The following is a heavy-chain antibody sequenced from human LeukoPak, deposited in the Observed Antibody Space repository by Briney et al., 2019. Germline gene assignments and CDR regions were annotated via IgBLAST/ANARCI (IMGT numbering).Heavy chain of an antibody. Sequence: GGSLRLSCAASGFTVSNNYMTLVRQAPGKGLEWVSLIYSGGSTYYADSVKGRFTISRDNSKNTLYLQMNSLRAEDTAVYYCARGLAGTNNWFDPWGQGTLVTVSS. V-gene: IGHV3-53*01. CDR1: GFTVSNNY. D-gene: IGHD6-19*01. J-gene: IGHJ5*02. CDR3: ARGLAGTNNWFDP. CDR2: IYSGGST.